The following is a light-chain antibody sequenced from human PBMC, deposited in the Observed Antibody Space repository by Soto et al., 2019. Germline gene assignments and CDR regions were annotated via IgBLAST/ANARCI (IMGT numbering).Light chain of an antibody. CDR1: SSNIGAGYY. CDR3: QSYDSSLSGYV. Sequence: QSVLTQPPSVSGAPGQRVTISCTGSSSNIGAGYYVHWYQQLPGTAPKLLIFININRPSGIPDRFSGSKSGTSASLAITGLRAEDEADYYCQSYDSSLSGYVFGTGTKLTVL. CDR2: INI. J-gene: IGLJ1*01. V-gene: IGLV1-40*01.